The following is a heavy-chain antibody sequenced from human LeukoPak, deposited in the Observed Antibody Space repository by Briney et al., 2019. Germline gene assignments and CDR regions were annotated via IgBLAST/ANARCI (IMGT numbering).Heavy chain of an antibody. D-gene: IGHD2-15*01. CDR3: ARQTGVAVATFYFDY. CDR1: GGSISSSSYY. CDR2: IYYSGST. J-gene: IGHJ4*02. V-gene: IGHV4-61*05. Sequence: SETLSLTCSVSGGSISSSSYYWRWIRQPPGKGLEWIGYIYYSGSTNYNPSLKSRVTISVDTSKNQFSLKLSSVTAADTAVYYCARQTGVAVATFYFDYWGQGTLVTVSS.